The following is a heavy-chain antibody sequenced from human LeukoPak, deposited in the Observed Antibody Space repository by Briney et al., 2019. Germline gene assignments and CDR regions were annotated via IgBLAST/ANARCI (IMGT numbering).Heavy chain of an antibody. V-gene: IGHV4-30-4*01. J-gene: IGHJ6*04. CDR2: IYYSGST. CDR3: AREGGEDGMDV. CDR1: GGPISSGDYY. Sequence: PSQTLSLTCTVSGGPISSGDYYWSWIRQPPGKGLEWIGYIYYSGSTYYNPSLKSRVTISVDTSKNQFSLKLSSVTAADTAVYYCAREGGEDGMDVWGKGTTVTVSS. D-gene: IGHD2-21*01.